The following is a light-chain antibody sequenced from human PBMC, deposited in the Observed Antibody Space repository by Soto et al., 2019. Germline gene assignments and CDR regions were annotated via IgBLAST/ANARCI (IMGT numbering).Light chain of an antibody. CDR3: QQYNTWPPRYT. V-gene: IGKV3-15*01. CDR2: RAS. J-gene: IGKJ2*01. Sequence: EIVMTQSPDTLSVSPGGRATLSCRASQSVSSYLAWYQQRPGQPPRLLIYRASTRATGIPARFSGSGSGTEFSLTISSLQSEDFAVYYCQQYNTWPPRYTFGQGTKLEI. CDR1: QSVSSY.